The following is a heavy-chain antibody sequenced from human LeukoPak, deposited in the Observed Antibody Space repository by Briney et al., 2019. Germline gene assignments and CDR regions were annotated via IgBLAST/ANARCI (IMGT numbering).Heavy chain of an antibody. Sequence: SETLSLTCAVYGGSFSGYYWSWIRQPPGKGLEWIGEINHSGSTNYNPSLKSRVTISVDTSKNQFSLKLSSVTAADTAAYYCARHPYDYVWGSYRTHWFDPWGQGTLVTVSS. D-gene: IGHD3-16*02. CDR3: ARHPYDYVWGSYRTHWFDP. CDR1: GGSFSGYY. V-gene: IGHV4-34*01. CDR2: INHSGST. J-gene: IGHJ5*02.